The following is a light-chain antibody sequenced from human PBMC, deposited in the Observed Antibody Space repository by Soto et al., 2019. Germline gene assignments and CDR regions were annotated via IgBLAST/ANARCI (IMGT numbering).Light chain of an antibody. CDR1: SSDVGRYNL. CDR2: EVS. J-gene: IGLJ2*01. Sequence: QSALTQPASVSGSPGQSITITCTGTSSDVGRYNLVAWYQQHPGKVPKLMIYEVSKRPSGISNRFSGSKSGNTASLTISGLQAEDEADYYCSSYAGSSTYVVFGGGTKLTVL. CDR3: SSYAGSSTYVV. V-gene: IGLV2-23*02.